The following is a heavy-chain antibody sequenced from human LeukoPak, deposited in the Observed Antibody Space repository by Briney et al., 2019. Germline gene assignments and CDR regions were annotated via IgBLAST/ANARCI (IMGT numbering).Heavy chain of an antibody. CDR2: VTSDGSST. D-gene: IGHD5-18*01. Sequence: GGSLRLSCAASGFTFSYYWMHWVRQAPGKGLVWVSRVTSDGSSTSYADSVKGRFTISRDNAKNTLYLEMNSLRAEDTAVYYCVRDTTPCGYSYDYWCQGTLATVSS. J-gene: IGHJ4*02. V-gene: IGHV3-74*01. CDR1: GFTFSYYW. CDR3: VRDTTPCGYSYDY.